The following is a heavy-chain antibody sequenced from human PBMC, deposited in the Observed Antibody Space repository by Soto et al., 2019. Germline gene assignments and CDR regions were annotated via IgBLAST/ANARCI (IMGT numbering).Heavy chain of an antibody. CDR1: GYTFTSYA. V-gene: IGHV1-3*01. CDR2: INAGNGNT. J-gene: IGHJ4*02. CDR3: ASDIVVVPAAMPEIY. D-gene: IGHD2-2*01. Sequence: ASVKVSCKACGYTFTSYAMHWVRQAPGQRLEWMGWINAGNGNTKYSQKFQGRVTITRDTSASTAYMELSSLRSEDTAVYYCASDIVVVPAAMPEIYWGQGTLSPSPQ.